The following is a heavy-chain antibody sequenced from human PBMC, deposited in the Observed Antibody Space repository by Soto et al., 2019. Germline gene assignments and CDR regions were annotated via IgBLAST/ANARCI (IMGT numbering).Heavy chain of an antibody. CDR3: AKDSVGYYYDSSGYCYDY. V-gene: IGHV3-23*01. CDR2: ISGSGGST. D-gene: IGHD3-22*01. CDR1: GFTFSSHA. Sequence: GGSLRLSCAASGFTFSSHAMSWVRQAPGKGLEWVSAISGSGGSTYYADSVKGRFTISRDNSKNTLYLQMNSLRAEDTAVYYCAKDSVGYYYDSSGYCYDYWGQGTLVTVSS. J-gene: IGHJ4*02.